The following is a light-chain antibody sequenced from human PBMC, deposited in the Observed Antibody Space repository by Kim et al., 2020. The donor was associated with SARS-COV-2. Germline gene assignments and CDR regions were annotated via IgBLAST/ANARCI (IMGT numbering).Light chain of an antibody. CDR2: AAS. Sequence: DIQMTQSPSSLSASVGDRVTITCRTSQGISSDLTWYQQKPGKAPKLLISAASTLQGGVPSRFSGSGSGTDFTLTISSLQPDDFATYYCQQTDSFPRIFGPGTKVDIK. CDR3: QQTDSFPRI. V-gene: IGKV1-39*01. J-gene: IGKJ3*01. CDR1: QGISSD.